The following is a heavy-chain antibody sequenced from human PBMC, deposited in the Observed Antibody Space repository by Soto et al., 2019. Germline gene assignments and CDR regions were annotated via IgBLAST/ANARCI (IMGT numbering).Heavy chain of an antibody. CDR1: GGSISSSNW. Sequence: QVQLQESGPGLVKPSGTLSLTCAVSGGSISSSNWWSWVRQPPGKGLEWIGEIYQSGSTNYNPSLKSRVTMSVDKSTNQFSLKLRSVPAADTAVYYCARDLPGSSSWYRGFDPWGQGTLVTVSS. V-gene: IGHV4-4*02. CDR2: IYQSGST. J-gene: IGHJ5*02. D-gene: IGHD6-13*01. CDR3: ARDLPGSSSWYRGFDP.